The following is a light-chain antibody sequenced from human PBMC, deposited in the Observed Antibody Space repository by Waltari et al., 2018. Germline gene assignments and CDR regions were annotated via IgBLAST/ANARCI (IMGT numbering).Light chain of an antibody. CDR3: QQYGSSPPYT. Sequence: EFVLTQSPGTLSLSPGERATLSCRASQSVSSSYLAWYQQKPGQAPRLLSYGASGRATGIPDRFSGSGSGTDFTLTISRLEPEDFAVYYWQQYGSSPPYTFGQGTKLEIK. CDR1: QSVSSSY. CDR2: GAS. V-gene: IGKV3-20*01. J-gene: IGKJ2*01.